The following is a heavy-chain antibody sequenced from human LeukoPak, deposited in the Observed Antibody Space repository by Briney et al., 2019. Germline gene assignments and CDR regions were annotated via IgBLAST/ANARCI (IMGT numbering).Heavy chain of an antibody. J-gene: IGHJ4*02. CDR2: IYHSGST. V-gene: IGHV4-59*01. CDR3: ARDRAVAGSFDY. Sequence: SETLSLTCTVSGGSISSYYWSWIRQPPGKGLEWIGYIYHSGSTNYNPSLKSRVTISVDTSKNQFSLKLSSVTAADTAVYYCARDRAVAGSFDYWGQGTLVTVSS. D-gene: IGHD6-19*01. CDR1: GGSISSYY.